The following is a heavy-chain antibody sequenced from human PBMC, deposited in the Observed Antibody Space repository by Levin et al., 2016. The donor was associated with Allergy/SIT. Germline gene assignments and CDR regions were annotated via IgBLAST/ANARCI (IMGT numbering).Heavy chain of an antibody. D-gene: IGHD3-10*01. V-gene: IGHV3-48*03. CDR3: ARLLWFGERTTNWFDP. J-gene: IGHJ5*02. Sequence: WIRQPPGKGLEWVSYISSSGSTIYYADSVKGRFTISRDNAKNSLYLQMNSLRAEDTAVYYCARLLWFGERTTNWFDPWGQGTLVTVSS. CDR2: ISSSGSTI.